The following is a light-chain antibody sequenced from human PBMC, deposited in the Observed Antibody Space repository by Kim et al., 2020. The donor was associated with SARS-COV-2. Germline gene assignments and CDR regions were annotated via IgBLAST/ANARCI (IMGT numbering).Light chain of an antibody. CDR1: RSNIGEHYD. V-gene: IGLV1-40*01. J-gene: IGLJ3*02. CDR2: END. CDR3: QSFDNSLSGFVV. Sequence: VTTSCTGDRSNIGEHYDVHWYQQLPGAAPKLLLSENDIRPSGVPDRFSGSKSGTSASLAITGLQPEDEAEYFCQSFDNSLSGFVVFGGGTQLTVL.